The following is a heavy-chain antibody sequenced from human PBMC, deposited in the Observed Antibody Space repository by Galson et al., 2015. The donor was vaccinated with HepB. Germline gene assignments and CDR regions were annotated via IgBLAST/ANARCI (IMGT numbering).Heavy chain of an antibody. D-gene: IGHD6-13*01. V-gene: IGHV3-33*01. Sequence: SLRLSCAASGFTFSSYGMHWVRQAPGKGLEWVAVIWYDGSNKYYADSVKGRFTISRDNSKNTLYLQMNSLRAEDTAVYYCARDPGSSWIGYFDYWGQGTLVTVSS. CDR1: GFTFSSYG. CDR2: IWYDGSNK. J-gene: IGHJ4*02. CDR3: ARDPGSSWIGYFDY.